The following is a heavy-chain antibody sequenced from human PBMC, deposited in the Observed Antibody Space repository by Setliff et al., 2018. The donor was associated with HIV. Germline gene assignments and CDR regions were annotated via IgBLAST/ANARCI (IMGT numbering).Heavy chain of an antibody. Sequence: PSETLSLTCTVSGGSISSYYWSWIRQPPGKGLEWIGYIYTSGSTNYNPSLKSRVTISVDTSKNQFSLNLTSVTAADTAVYYCARGSRGYSYAYYYYYMDVWGKGTTVTVSS. D-gene: IGHD5-18*01. V-gene: IGHV4-59*01. J-gene: IGHJ6*03. CDR2: IYTSGST. CDR3: ARGSRGYSYAYYYYYMDV. CDR1: GGSISSYY.